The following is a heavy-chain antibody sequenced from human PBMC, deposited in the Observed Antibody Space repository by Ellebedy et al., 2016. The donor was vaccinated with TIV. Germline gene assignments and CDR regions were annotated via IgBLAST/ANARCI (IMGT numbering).Heavy chain of an antibody. J-gene: IGHJ4*02. V-gene: IGHV1-46*04. CDR1: GYTFSNYF. Sequence: AASVKVSCKASGYTFSNYFVHCVRQPPGQGLEWMGIINPSGGSTTYAQKLQGRLTMTRDTSTSTVYMELSSLRTEDTAVYYCARARSSGWLHTPDYWGQGLLVTVSS. D-gene: IGHD6-19*01. CDR2: INPSGGST. CDR3: ARARSSGWLHTPDY.